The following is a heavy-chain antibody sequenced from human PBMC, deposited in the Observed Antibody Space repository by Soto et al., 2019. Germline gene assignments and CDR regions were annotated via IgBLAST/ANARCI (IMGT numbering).Heavy chain of an antibody. CDR3: AKDRSGWYTFDY. CDR2: ISGSGGST. CDR1: GFTFSSSA. D-gene: IGHD6-19*01. V-gene: IGHV3-23*01. J-gene: IGHJ4*02. Sequence: EVQLLESGGGLVQPGGSLRLSCAASGFTFSSSAMSWVRQAPGKGLEWVSTISGSGGSTYYADSVKGRFTISRDNSKNTRYLLMNSLRAEDTAVYYCAKDRSGWYTFDYWGQGTLVTVSS.